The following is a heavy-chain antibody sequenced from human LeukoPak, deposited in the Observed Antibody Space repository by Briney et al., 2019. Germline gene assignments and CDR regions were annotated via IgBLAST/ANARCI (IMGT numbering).Heavy chain of an antibody. CDR2: IYHSGST. CDR3: ARGDSGYDYDYYYYYMDV. J-gene: IGHJ6*03. D-gene: IGHD5-12*01. V-gene: IGHV4-38-2*02. Sequence: SETLSLTCTVSGGSISSYYWSWIRQPPGKGLEWIGSIYHSGSTYYNPSLKSRVTISVDTSKNQFSLKLSSVTAADTAVYYCARGDSGYDYDYYYYYMDVWGKGTTVTVSS. CDR1: GGSISSYY.